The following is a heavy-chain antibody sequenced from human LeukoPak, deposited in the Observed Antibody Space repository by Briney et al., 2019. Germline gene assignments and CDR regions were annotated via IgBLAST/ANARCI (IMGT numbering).Heavy chain of an antibody. CDR3: AKDLHYGDGRWEFDP. V-gene: IGHV3-23*01. J-gene: IGHJ5*02. D-gene: IGHD4-17*01. CDR2: RIGSGNT. Sequence: PGGSLRLSCAASGFSFGTFAMTWVRQVPGKGLEWVSGRIGSGNTYYADSVKGRFTLSSDSSKNTVYLQMNSLRVEDTAIYYCAKDLHYGDGRWEFDPRGQGTLVTVSP. CDR1: GFSFGTFA.